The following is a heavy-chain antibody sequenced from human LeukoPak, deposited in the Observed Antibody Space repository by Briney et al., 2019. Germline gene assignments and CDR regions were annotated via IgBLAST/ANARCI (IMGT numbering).Heavy chain of an antibody. CDR3: ARADARFYYDSSGHPYDY. CDR1: GYSFTSYW. J-gene: IGHJ4*02. D-gene: IGHD3-22*01. Sequence: GESLKISCKGSGYSFTSYWSGWVRQMPGKGLAWIGIIYPGDSDTRYSPSFQGQVTISADKSISTAYLQWSSLKASDTAMYYCARADARFYYDSSGHPYDYWGQGTLVTVSS. CDR2: IYPGDSDT. V-gene: IGHV5-51*01.